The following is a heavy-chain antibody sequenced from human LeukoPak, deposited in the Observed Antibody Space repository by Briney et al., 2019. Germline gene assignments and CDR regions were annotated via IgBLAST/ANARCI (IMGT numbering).Heavy chain of an antibody. J-gene: IGHJ4*02. CDR2: FDPEDGET. D-gene: IGHD1-26*01. CDR1: GYTLTELS. V-gene: IGHV1-24*01. Sequence: ASVTVSCKVSGYTLTELSMHWVRQAPGKGLEWMGGFDPEDGETIYAQKFQGRVTVTRDTSTSTVYMELSSLRSEDTAVYYCARGLGSGSYYGYWGQGTLVTVSS. CDR3: ARGLGSGSYYGY.